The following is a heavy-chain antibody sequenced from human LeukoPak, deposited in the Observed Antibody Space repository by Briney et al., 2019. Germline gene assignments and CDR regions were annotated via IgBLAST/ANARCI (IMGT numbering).Heavy chain of an antibody. CDR2: ISANNGDT. Sequence: AASVKVSCKASGYTITSYGISWVRQAPRRGLEWVGWISANNGDTDYAQKFQARVTMTTDTSTSTAYMELRSLRSDDTAVYYCARESHVSREDSWGQGTLVTVSS. D-gene: IGHD1-26*01. V-gene: IGHV1-18*01. CDR3: ARESHVSREDS. CDR1: GYTITSYG. J-gene: IGHJ4*02.